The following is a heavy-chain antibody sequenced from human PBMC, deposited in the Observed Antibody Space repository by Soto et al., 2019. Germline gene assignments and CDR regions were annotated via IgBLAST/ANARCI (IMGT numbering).Heavy chain of an antibody. CDR1: GYTFTGYY. D-gene: IGHD2-15*01. V-gene: IGHV1-2*04. Sequence: ASVKVSCKASGYTFTGYYMHWVRQAPGQGLEWMGWINPNSGGTNYAQKFQGWVTMTRDTSISTAYMELSRLRSDDTAVYYCARALRCSGGSCYSGQYTIYYGMDGWGQGTTVTVAS. CDR3: ARALRCSGGSCYSGQYTIYYGMDG. CDR2: INPNSGGT. J-gene: IGHJ6*02.